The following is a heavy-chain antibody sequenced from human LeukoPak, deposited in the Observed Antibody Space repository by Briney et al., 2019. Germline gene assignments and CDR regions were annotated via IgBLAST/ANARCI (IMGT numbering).Heavy chain of an antibody. V-gene: IGHV4-4*07. J-gene: IGHJ6*03. CDR1: GGSISSYY. D-gene: IGHD2-15*01. CDR3: ARAGYCSGGSCYSSVYYYYYYMDV. CDR2: IYTSGST. Sequence: SETLSLTCTVSGGSISSYYWSWLRQPAGKGLEWIGRIYTSGSTNYNPSLKSRVTISVDTSKNQFSLKLSSVTAADTAVYYCARAGYCSGGSCYSSVYYYYYYMDVWGKGTTVTISS.